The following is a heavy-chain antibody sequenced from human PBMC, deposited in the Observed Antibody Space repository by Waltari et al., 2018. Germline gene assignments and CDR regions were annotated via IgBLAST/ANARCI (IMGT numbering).Heavy chain of an antibody. J-gene: IGHJ6*02. CDR2: ITSDGSRT. V-gene: IGHV3-74*01. Sequence: VQLVESGGGLVQPGGSLRLSCEASGFTFSTYWMGWVRQVPGKGLVWVSTITSDGSRTRYADSVKGRFTISRDNAKNTLYLQTNSLRAEDTAVYYCASHRPGGYGMDVWGHGTTVTVSS. CDR3: ASHRPGGYGMDV. D-gene: IGHD2-15*01. CDR1: GFTFSTYW.